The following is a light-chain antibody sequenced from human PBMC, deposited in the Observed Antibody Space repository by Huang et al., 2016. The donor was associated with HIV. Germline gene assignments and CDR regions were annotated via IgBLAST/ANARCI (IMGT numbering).Light chain of an antibody. CDR1: QSVNSN. CDR2: GAS. V-gene: IGKV3-15*01. Sequence: ETVMTQSPATLSVSPGERATLSCRASQSVNSNLAWYQQKPGQAPRLLIYGASTRATGIPAMFSGSGSGTEFTLTISSLQSEDFAIYSCQQYNNWPPWTFGQGTKVEVK. CDR3: QQYNNWPPWT. J-gene: IGKJ1*01.